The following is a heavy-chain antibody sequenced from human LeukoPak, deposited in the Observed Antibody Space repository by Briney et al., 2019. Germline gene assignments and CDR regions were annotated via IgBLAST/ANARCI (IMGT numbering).Heavy chain of an antibody. CDR3: ARDITMVRGVINKNAFDI. Sequence: GASVKVSCKASGYTFTGYYMHWVRQAPGQGPEWMGWINPNSGGTNYAQKFQGRVTMTRDTSISTAYMELSRLRSDDTAVYYCARDITMVRGVINKNAFDIWGQGTMVTVSS. CDR1: GYTFTGYY. CDR2: INPNSGGT. J-gene: IGHJ3*02. V-gene: IGHV1-2*02. D-gene: IGHD3-10*01.